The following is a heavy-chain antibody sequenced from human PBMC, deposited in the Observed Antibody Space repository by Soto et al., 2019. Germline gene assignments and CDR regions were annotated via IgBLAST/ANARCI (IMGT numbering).Heavy chain of an antibody. V-gene: IGHV4-39*01. CDR2: IYYNGNA. J-gene: IGHJ4*02. CDR3: ARHMRAVASPLGY. D-gene: IGHD6-19*01. Sequence: SETLSLTCSVSGGSFSNTIYYWAWIRQPPGKGLEWIGSIYYNGNAFYNPSLKSRVTISVDSSKSQFSLKVTSVTAADTAVYYCARHMRAVASPLGYWGPGALLTVYS. CDR1: GGSFSNTIYY.